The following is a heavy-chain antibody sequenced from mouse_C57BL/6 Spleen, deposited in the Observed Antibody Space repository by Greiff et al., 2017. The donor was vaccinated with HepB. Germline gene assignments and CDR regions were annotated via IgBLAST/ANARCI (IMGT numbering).Heavy chain of an antibody. V-gene: IGHV2-9*01. CDR1: GFSLTSYG. CDR2: IWGGGST. J-gene: IGHJ3*01. CDR3: AKDGGGLGPAWLAY. D-gene: IGHD4-1*01. Sequence: VMLVESGPGLVAPSQRLSITCTVSGFSLTSYGVDWVRQPPGKGLEWLGVIWGGGSTNYNSALMSRLSISKDNSKSHVFLKMNMLQSDDTAMYYCAKDGGGLGPAWLAYWGQGSMVTGSA.